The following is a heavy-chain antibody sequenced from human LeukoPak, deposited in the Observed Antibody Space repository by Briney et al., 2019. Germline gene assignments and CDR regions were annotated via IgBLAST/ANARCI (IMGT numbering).Heavy chain of an antibody. Sequence: GGSLRLSCVASGFTFSNYWMHWVRQAPGKGLEWVAVISYDGSNKYYADSVKGRFTISRDNSKNTLYLQMDSLRAEDTAVYYCAKLSLDFYDSSGPSRYFDYWGQGTLVTVSS. V-gene: IGHV3-30*18. J-gene: IGHJ4*02. CDR2: ISYDGSNK. CDR3: AKLSLDFYDSSGPSRYFDY. CDR1: GFTFSNYW. D-gene: IGHD3-22*01.